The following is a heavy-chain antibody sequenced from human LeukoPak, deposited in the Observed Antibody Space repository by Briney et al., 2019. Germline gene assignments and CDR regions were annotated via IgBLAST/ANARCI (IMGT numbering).Heavy chain of an antibody. V-gene: IGHV2-5*02. CDR1: GFSLRPRGVG. J-gene: IGHJ4*02. CDR3: AHKSYYYNGGYHDY. CDR2: IYWDDDK. Sequence: SGRTLVNPTQTLTLTCNFSGFSLRPRGVGVGWIRQPQGKALEWLSLIYWDDDKRYSPSLKSRLTITKDTSKNQVVLTMTNMDPVDTGTYYCAHKSYYYNGGYHDYWGQGTLVTVSS. D-gene: IGHD3-10*01.